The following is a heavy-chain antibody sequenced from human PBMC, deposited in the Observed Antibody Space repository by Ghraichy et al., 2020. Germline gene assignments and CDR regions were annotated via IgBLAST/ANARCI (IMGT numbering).Heavy chain of an antibody. CDR2: IYYSGST. J-gene: IGHJ6*02. D-gene: IGHD6-19*01. Sequence: SETLSLTCTVSGGSISSYYWSWIRQPPGKGLEWIGYIYYSGSTNYNPSLKSRVTISVDTSKNQFSLKLSSVTAADTAVYYCARDGPYSSGEDYYYYGMDVWGQGTTVTVSS. CDR1: GGSISSYY. CDR3: ARDGPYSSGEDYYYYGMDV. V-gene: IGHV4-59*01.